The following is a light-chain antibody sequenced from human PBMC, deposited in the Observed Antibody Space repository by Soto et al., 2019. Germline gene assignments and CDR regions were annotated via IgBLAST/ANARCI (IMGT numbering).Light chain of an antibody. V-gene: IGKV3-15*01. CDR1: QSVSRN. CDR3: QQYNDWPPLT. CDR2: GAS. Sequence: ETVMTQSPATLSVSPGERATLSCRASQSVSRNLAWYQHKPGQAPRLLIYGASTRATGIPVRFSGSGSGTEFTLTISSLQSEDFAVYYCQQYNDWPPLTFGGGTKVEIK. J-gene: IGKJ4*01.